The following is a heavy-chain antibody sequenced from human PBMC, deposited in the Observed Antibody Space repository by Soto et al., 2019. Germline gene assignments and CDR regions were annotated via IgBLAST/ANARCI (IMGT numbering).Heavy chain of an antibody. J-gene: IGHJ3*02. D-gene: IGHD4-17*01. CDR2: VYQSGST. Sequence: SSETLSLTCTVSGGSISSYSWTWIRQPPGKGLEWIGCVYQSGSTFYNPSLKSRVTISVGRSKYQFSLKLSSVTAADTAVYYCARSHDYGVFDIWGQGTMVTVSS. V-gene: IGHV4-30-2*01. CDR3: ARSHDYGVFDI. CDR1: GGSISSYS.